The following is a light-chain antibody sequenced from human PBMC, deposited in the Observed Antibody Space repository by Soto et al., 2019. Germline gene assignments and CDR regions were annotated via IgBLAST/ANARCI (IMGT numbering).Light chain of an antibody. J-gene: IGKJ1*01. Sequence: EIVMTQSPATLSVSPGERATLSCRASRSVSSNLAWYQQKPGQAPRLLIYGASTRAAGIPARFSGSGSGTAFTLTISSLQSEDFAVYYCQQYDNWPPWTFGQGIKVEIK. V-gene: IGKV3-15*01. CDR3: QQYDNWPPWT. CDR2: GAS. CDR1: RSVSSN.